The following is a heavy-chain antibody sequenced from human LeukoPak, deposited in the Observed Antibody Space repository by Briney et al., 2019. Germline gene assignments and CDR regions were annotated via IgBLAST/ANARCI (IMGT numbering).Heavy chain of an antibody. V-gene: IGHV3-21*01. D-gene: IGHD3-10*01. J-gene: IGHJ6*03. CDR2: ISSSSSYI. Sequence: PGGSLRLSCAASGFTFSSYSMNWVRQAPGKGLEWVSSISSSSSYIYYADPVKGRFTISRDNAKNSLYLQMNSLRAEDTAVYYCARCYYYGSGSYYTAPHYYMDVWGKGTTVTVSS. CDR3: ARCYYYGSGSYYTAPHYYMDV. CDR1: GFTFSSYS.